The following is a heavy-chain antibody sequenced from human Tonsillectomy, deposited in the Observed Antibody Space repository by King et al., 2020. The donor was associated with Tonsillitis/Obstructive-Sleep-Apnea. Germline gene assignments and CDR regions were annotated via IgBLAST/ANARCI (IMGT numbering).Heavy chain of an antibody. D-gene: IGHD2-15*01. V-gene: IGHV3-30*04. Sequence: VQLVESGGGVVQPGGSLRLSCAASGFTFSGHAMHWVRQAPGKGLEWVAFISYDGRDKVYGDSVKGRFTITRDNSKNTLYLQMDSLTTDAMALYYCVREGGRGGTSGDDYWGQGTLVTVSS. CDR2: ISYDGRDK. CDR1: GFTFSGHA. CDR3: VREGGRGGTSGDDY. J-gene: IGHJ4*02.